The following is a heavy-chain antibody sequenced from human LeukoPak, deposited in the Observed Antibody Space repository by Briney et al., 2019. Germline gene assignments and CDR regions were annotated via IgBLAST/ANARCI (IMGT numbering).Heavy chain of an antibody. Sequence: GGSLRLSCAASGFTFSSYAMHWVRQAPGKGLEWVAVISYDGSNKYYADSVKGRFTISRDNSKNTLYLQMNSLRAEDTAVYYCARGTRITIFGVVIAAQNYYYGMDVWGQGTTVTVSS. V-gene: IGHV3-30-3*01. D-gene: IGHD3-3*01. J-gene: IGHJ6*02. CDR3: ARGTRITIFGVVIAAQNYYYGMDV. CDR1: GFTFSSYA. CDR2: ISYDGSNK.